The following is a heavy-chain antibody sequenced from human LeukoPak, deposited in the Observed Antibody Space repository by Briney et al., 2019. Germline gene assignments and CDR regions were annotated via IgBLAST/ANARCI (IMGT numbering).Heavy chain of an antibody. V-gene: IGHV4-4*07. CDR1: GGSISSYY. CDR3: ARDIPFDWLFYRFGP. Sequence: PSETLSLTCTVSGGSISSYYWSWIRQPAGKGLEWIGRIYTGGSTNYNPSLNSRVTMSVDTSKNQFSLKLSSVTAADTAVYYCARDIPFDWLFYRFGPWGQGTLVTVSS. J-gene: IGHJ5*02. D-gene: IGHD3-9*01. CDR2: IYTGGST.